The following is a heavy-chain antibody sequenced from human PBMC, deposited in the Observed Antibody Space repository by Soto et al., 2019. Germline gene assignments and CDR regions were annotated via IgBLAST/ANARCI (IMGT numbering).Heavy chain of an antibody. D-gene: IGHD2-21*02. J-gene: IGHJ4*02. V-gene: IGHV3-53*01. Sequence: GGSLRLSCAASGFNVNSDYMNWGRQTPGKGLEWVASIYSGETTYYADSVRGRFTISSDKSKNTLYFQLSSLRIEDTAVYYCTRDGRGLGRLSLFEYWGQGVLVTVSS. CDR2: IYSGETT. CDR1: GFNVNSDY. CDR3: TRDGRGLGRLSLFEY.